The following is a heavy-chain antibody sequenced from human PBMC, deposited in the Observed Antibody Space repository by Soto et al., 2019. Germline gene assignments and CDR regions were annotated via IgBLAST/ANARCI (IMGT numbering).Heavy chain of an antibody. D-gene: IGHD3-3*01. Sequence: ASVKVSCKASGYTFTSYAMHWVRQAPGQRLEWMGWINAGNGNTKYSQKFQGRVTITRDTSASTAYMELSSLRSEDTAVYYCASAGERFLEWSNPYYYYGMDVWGQGTTVTVSS. CDR1: GYTFTSYA. CDR3: ASAGERFLEWSNPYYYYGMDV. V-gene: IGHV1-3*01. J-gene: IGHJ6*02. CDR2: INAGNGNT.